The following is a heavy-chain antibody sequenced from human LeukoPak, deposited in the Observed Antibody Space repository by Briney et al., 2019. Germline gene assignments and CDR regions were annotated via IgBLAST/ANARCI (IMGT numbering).Heavy chain of an antibody. CDR2: ISYDGSNK. CDR3: ARGPYCGGDCFMPLYYFDY. J-gene: IGHJ4*02. D-gene: IGHD2-21*02. Sequence: GGSLRLSCAASGFTFSSYGMHWVRQAPGKGLEWVAVISYDGSNKYYADSVKGRFTISRDNSKNTLYLQMNSLRAEDTAVYYCARGPYCGGDCFMPLYYFDYWGQGTLVTVSS. CDR1: GFTFSSYG. V-gene: IGHV3-30*03.